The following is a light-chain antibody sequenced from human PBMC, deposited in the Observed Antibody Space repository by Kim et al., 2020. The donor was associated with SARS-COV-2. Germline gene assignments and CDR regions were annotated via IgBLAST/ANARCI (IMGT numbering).Light chain of an antibody. V-gene: IGKV3-15*01. CDR2: GAS. J-gene: IGKJ4*01. CDR3: QQYNNCPPLT. Sequence: EIVMTQSPATLSVSPGERATLSCRASQRVSSNLAWYQQKPGQAPRLLIYGASTRATGIPARFSGSGSGTEFTLTISSLQSEDFAVYYCQQYNNCPPLTFGGGTKVDIK. CDR1: QRVSSN.